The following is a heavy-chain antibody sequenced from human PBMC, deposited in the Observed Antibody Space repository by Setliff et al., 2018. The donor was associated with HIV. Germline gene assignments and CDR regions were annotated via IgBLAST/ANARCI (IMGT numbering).Heavy chain of an antibody. CDR2: INWNGGST. D-gene: IGHD2-2*01. V-gene: IGHV3-20*04. CDR3: AKSRITSQYDALDI. J-gene: IGHJ3*02. CDR1: GFTFEDYG. Sequence: LRLSCAVSGFTFEDYGMSWVRQAPGKGLEGVSGINWNGGSTGYADSVKGRFTISRDDAKNSLYLQMNSLRVDDTAVYYCAKSRITSQYDALDIWGQGTMVTVSS.